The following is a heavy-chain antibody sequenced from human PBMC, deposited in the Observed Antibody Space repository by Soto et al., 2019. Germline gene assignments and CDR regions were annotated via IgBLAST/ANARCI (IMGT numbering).Heavy chain of an antibody. CDR1: GYSFTIYW. Sequence: GESLKISCKASGYSFTIYWTAWVRQMPGKGLEWMGIINPGDSDIRYSPSFQGQVTISADNSISTAYLQWSSLKASDTAMYYCARHEQFYYYYYGMDVWGQGTAVTVSS. J-gene: IGHJ6*02. CDR2: INPGDSDI. CDR3: ARHEQFYYYYYGMDV. D-gene: IGHD4-4*01. V-gene: IGHV5-51*01.